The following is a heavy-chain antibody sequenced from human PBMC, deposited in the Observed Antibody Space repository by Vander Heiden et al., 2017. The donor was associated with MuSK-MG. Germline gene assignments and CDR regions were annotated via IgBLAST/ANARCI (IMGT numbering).Heavy chain of an antibody. CDR1: GFPFSSYA. J-gene: IGHJ3*02. Sequence: EVQLVESGGGLVQPGGSLRLSCAASGFPFSSYAMSWVRQAPGKGLEWVSAISGSGGSTYYADSVKGRFTISRDNSKNTLYLQMNSMRAEETAVYYCAKGLRRAVAGTGAFDIWGQGTMVTVSS. CDR3: AKGLRRAVAGTGAFDI. V-gene: IGHV3-23*04. CDR2: ISGSGGST. D-gene: IGHD6-19*01.